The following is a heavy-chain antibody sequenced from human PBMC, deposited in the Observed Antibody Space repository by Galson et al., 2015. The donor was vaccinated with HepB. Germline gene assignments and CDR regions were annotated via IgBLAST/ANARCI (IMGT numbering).Heavy chain of an antibody. V-gene: IGHV3-30-3*01. CDR3: ARHANLRDDSSGYYGMDV. CDR2: DGSNK. Sequence: DGSNKYYADSVKGRFTISRDNSKNTLYLQMNSLRAEDTAVYYCARHANLRDDSSGYYGMDVWGQGTTVTVSS. J-gene: IGHJ6*02. D-gene: IGHD3-22*01.